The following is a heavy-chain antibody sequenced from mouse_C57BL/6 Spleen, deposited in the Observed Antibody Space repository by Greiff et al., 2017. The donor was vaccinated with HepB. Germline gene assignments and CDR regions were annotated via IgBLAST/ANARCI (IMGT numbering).Heavy chain of an antibody. CDR3: ARSGYYGSLWYFDV. Sequence: VQRVESGAELVRPGASVKLSCKASGYTFTDYYINWVKQRPGQGLEWIARIYPGSGNTYYNEKFKGKATLTAEKSSSTAYMQLSSLTSEDSAVYFCARSGYYGSLWYFDVWGTGTTVTVSS. CDR2: IYPGSGNT. D-gene: IGHD1-1*01. V-gene: IGHV1-76*01. CDR1: GYTFTDYY. J-gene: IGHJ1*03.